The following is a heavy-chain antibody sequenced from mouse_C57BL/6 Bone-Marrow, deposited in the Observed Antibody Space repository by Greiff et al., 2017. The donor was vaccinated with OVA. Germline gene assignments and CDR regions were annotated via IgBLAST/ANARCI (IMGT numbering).Heavy chain of an antibody. CDR3: ARPDYSSWFAY. J-gene: IGHJ3*01. Sequence: VQLQQSGGDLVKPGGSLKLSCAASGFTFSSYGMSWVRQTPDKRLEWVATISSGGSYTYYPDSVKGRFTISRDNAKNTLYLQMSSLKSEDTAMYYCARPDYSSWFAYWGQGTLVTVSA. CDR2: ISSGGSYT. D-gene: IGHD1-1*01. CDR1: GFTFSSYG. V-gene: IGHV5-6*01.